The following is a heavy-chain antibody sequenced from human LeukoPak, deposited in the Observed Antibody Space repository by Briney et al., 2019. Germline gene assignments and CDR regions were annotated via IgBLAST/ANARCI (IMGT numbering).Heavy chain of an antibody. CDR1: GFTFTSSA. CDR2: IVVGSGNT. Sequence: ASVKVSCKASGFTFTSSAMQWVRQARGQRLEWIGWIVVGSGNTNYAQKFQERVTITRDMSTSTAYMELSSLRSEDTAVYYCARERSPPSQRIAVAGPAPYYYYGMDVWGQGTTVTVSS. J-gene: IGHJ6*02. D-gene: IGHD6-19*01. CDR3: ARERSPPSQRIAVAGPAPYYYYGMDV. V-gene: IGHV1-58*02.